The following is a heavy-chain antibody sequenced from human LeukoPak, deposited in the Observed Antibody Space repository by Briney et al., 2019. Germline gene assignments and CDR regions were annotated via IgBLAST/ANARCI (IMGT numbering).Heavy chain of an antibody. CDR3: ARDHGSGDFDY. D-gene: IGHD3-10*01. CDR2: INAGNGNT. J-gene: IGHJ4*02. V-gene: IGHV1-3*01. CDR1: GYTFTSYA. Sequence: ASVKVSCKASGYTFTSYAMHWVRQTPGQRLEWMGWINAGNGNTKYSQKFQGRVTITRDTSASTAYMELSSLRSEDTAVYYCARDHGSGDFDYWGQGTLVTVSS.